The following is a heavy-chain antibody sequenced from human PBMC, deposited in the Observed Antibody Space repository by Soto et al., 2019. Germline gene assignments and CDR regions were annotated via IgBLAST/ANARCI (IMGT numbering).Heavy chain of an antibody. J-gene: IGHJ6*02. CDR3: ARDGWGYYYDSSGYYPYGMDV. D-gene: IGHD3-22*01. Sequence: ASVKVSCKASGYTFTGYYMHWVRQAPGQGLEWMGWINPNSGGTNYAQKFQGWVTMTRDTSISTAYMELSRLRSDDTAVYYCARDGWGYYYDSSGYYPYGMDVWGQGTT. V-gene: IGHV1-2*04. CDR2: INPNSGGT. CDR1: GYTFTGYY.